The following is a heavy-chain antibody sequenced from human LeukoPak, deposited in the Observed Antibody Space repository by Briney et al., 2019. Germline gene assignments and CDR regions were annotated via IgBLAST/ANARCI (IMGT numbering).Heavy chain of an antibody. CDR1: GFTFSSYA. J-gene: IGHJ4*02. CDR3: AREGIAAAGHDY. V-gene: IGHV3-23*01. CDR2: ITVSGGST. Sequence: GGSLRLSCGASGFTFSSYAMSWVRQAPGKGLAWVSAITVSGGSTYYADSVKGRFTISRDNSKNTLYLQMNSLRAEDTAVYYCAREGIAAAGHDYWGQGTLVTVSS. D-gene: IGHD6-13*01.